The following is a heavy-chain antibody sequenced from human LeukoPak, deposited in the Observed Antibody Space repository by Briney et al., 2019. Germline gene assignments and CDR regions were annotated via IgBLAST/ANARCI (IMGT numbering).Heavy chain of an antibody. CDR2: LSSGGINK. CDR1: GFTFSTYG. D-gene: IGHD2-15*01. CDR3: ARDHAGSGRAFDY. J-gene: IGHJ4*02. V-gene: IGHV3-30*03. Sequence: GGSLRLSCAASGFTFSTYGIHWVRQAPGKGLEWVGLLSSGGINKHYADSVKGRFIISRDKSMNTLYLQMNSLGVEDTAVYYCARDHAGSGRAFDYWGQGTLVTVSS.